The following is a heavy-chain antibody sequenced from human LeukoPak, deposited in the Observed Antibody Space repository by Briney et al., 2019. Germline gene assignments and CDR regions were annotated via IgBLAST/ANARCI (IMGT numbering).Heavy chain of an antibody. CDR2: IYYSGST. D-gene: IGHD6-19*01. V-gene: IGHV4-61*01. CDR3: ARAPPVAAYYYMDV. Sequence: SETLSLTCTVSGYSISSGYYWSWIRQPPGKGLEWIGYIYYSGSTNYNPSLKSRVTISVDTSKNQFSLKLSSVTAADTAVYYCARAPPVAAYYYMDVWGKGTTVTVSS. CDR1: GYSISSGYY. J-gene: IGHJ6*03.